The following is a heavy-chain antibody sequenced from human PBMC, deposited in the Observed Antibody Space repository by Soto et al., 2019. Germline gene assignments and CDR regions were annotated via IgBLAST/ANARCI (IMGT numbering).Heavy chain of an antibody. J-gene: IGHJ5*02. CDR2: IYATGST. V-gene: IGHV4-4*07. CDR3: VRDGTKNLRDRFDP. D-gene: IGHD1-1*01. CDR1: GASLRGYY. Sequence: QVVLQESGPGVVKPSGTLSLTCNVSGASLRGYYWSWSRQPPGKGLEWIGRIYATGSTNYNPYLKRRITMSVDMSKKQFSLTLRSVTAAHTAIYYCVRDGTKNLRDRFDPWGRAILVTVSS.